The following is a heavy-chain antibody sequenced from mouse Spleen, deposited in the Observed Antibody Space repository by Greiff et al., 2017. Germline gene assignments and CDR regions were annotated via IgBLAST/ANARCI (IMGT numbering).Heavy chain of an antibody. CDR3: ARNCELGRGAMDY. Sequence: QVQLKESGPGLVQPSQTLSITCTVSGFSFTSYGVHWVRQSPGKGLEWLGVIWSGGSKYYNAAFISRLSISKDNSKSQVFFKMNSLQADDTAIYYCARNCELGRGAMDYWGQGTSVTVSS. CDR2: IWSGGSK. CDR1: GFSFTSYG. D-gene: IGHD4-1*01. V-gene: IGHV2-2*01. J-gene: IGHJ4*01.